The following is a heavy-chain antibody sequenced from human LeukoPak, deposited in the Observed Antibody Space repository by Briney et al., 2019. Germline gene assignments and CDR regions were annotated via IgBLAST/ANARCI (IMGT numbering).Heavy chain of an antibody. D-gene: IGHD2-15*01. CDR2: IRYDGSNK. V-gene: IGHV3-30*02. CDR3: AKGVAAKTRKTDDY. Sequence: GGSLRLSCAASGFTFSSYGMHWVRQAPGKGLEGVAFIRYDGSNKYYADSVKGRFTISRDNSKNTLYLQMNSLRAEDTAVYYCAKGVAAKTRKTDDYWGQGTLVTVSS. J-gene: IGHJ4*02. CDR1: GFTFSSYG.